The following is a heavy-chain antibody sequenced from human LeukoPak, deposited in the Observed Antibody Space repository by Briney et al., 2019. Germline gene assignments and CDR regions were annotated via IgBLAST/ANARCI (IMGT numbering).Heavy chain of an antibody. D-gene: IGHD2-8*01. CDR2: IYPGDSGT. V-gene: IGHV5-51*01. J-gene: IGHJ6*03. CDR1: GYSFTSYW. Sequence: GESLKISCKGSGYSFTSYWIGWVRQMPGKGLEWMGIIYPGDSGTRYSPSFQGQVTISADKSISTAYLQWSSLKASDTAMYYCARHNGLDGDYYYYMDVWGKGTTVTVSS. CDR3: ARHNGLDGDYYYYMDV.